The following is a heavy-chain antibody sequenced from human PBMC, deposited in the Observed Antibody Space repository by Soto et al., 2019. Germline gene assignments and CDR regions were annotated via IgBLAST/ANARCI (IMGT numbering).Heavy chain of an antibody. CDR3: AKVATVTSYYYYYMDV. V-gene: IGHV3-9*01. Sequence: ESGGGLVQPGRSLRLSCAASGFTFDDYAMHWVRQAPGTGLEWVSGISWNSGSIGYADSVKGRFTISRDNAKNSLYLQMNSLRAEDTALYYCAKVATVTSYYYYYMDVWGKGTTVTVSS. CDR1: GFTFDDYA. D-gene: IGHD4-17*01. CDR2: ISWNSGSI. J-gene: IGHJ6*03.